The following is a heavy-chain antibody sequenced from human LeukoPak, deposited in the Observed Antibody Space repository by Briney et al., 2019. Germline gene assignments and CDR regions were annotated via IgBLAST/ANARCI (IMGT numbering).Heavy chain of an antibody. CDR2: INHSGST. CDR1: GGSFSGYY. CDR3: ARWDTAMVVFDY. V-gene: IGHV4-34*01. D-gene: IGHD5-18*01. Sequence: SETLSLTCAVYGGSFSGYYWSWIRQPPGKGLEWIGEINHSGSTNYNPSLKSRVTISVDTSKNQFSLKLSPVTAADTAVYYCARWDTAMVVFDYWGQGTLVTVSS. J-gene: IGHJ4*02.